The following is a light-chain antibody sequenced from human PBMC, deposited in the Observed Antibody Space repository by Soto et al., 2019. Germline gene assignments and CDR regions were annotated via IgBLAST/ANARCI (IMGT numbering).Light chain of an antibody. CDR1: SSDVGGYNY. J-gene: IGLJ2*01. CDR2: DVN. V-gene: IGLV2-14*03. CDR3: SSYTSSSALIL. Sequence: QSALTQPASVSGSPGQSITISCTGTSSDVGGYNYVSWYQQHPGNAPKLMIYDVNSRPSGVSNRFSGSKSGNTASLTISGLQAEDEAHYYCSSYTSSSALILFGGGTQLTVL.